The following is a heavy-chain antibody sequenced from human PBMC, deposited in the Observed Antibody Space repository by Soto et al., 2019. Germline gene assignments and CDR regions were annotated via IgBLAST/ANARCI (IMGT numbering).Heavy chain of an antibody. V-gene: IGHV5-10-1*01. CDR1: GYSFTSYW. D-gene: IGHD2-15*01. CDR2: IDPSDSYT. Sequence: GESLKISCKGSGYSFTSYWISGVRQMPGKGLEWMGRIDPSDSYTNYSPSFQGHVTISADKSISTAYLQWSSLKASDTAMYYCARSLRIGYCSGGSCYYDPHYYYGMDVWGQGTTVTVSS. CDR3: ARSLRIGYCSGGSCYYDPHYYYGMDV. J-gene: IGHJ6*02.